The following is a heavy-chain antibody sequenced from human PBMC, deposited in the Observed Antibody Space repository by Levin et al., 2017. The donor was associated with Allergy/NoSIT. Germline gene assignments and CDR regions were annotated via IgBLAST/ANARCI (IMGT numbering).Heavy chain of an antibody. D-gene: IGHD2-8*02. CDR2: IWSNGRNQ. Sequence: PTGGSLRLSCAASGFTFSNYGMHWVRQAPGKGLEWVAVIWSNGRNQYYGDSVKGRFTISRDNSRNTMDLQMSSLRAVDTGIYYCAKERGPFTGFDVWGRGALVTVLS. CDR3: AKERGPFTGFDV. CDR1: GFTFSNYG. V-gene: IGHV3-33*06. J-gene: IGHJ5*02.